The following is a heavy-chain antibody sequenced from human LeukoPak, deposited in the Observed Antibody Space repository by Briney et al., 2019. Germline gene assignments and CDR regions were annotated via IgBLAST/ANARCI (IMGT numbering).Heavy chain of an antibody. J-gene: IGHJ4*02. CDR1: GFTFSNHQ. CDR2: IKKDGDQK. D-gene: IGHD3-9*01. Sequence: PGGSLRLSCVGSGFTFSNHQMNWGRKAPGEGLERVAKIKKDGDQKNYVDSVKGRFTISRDDAKNSLYLQMNSLRAEDTAVYYCARAGILTGYAFDYRGQGTLVTVSS. V-gene: IGHV3-7*02. CDR3: ARAGILTGYAFDY.